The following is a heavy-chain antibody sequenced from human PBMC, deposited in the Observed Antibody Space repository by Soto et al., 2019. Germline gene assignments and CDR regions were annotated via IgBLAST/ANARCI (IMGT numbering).Heavy chain of an antibody. CDR2: ISGSGDNT. CDR3: AKAYTSGWYFYGMDV. Sequence: PVGSLRLSCTASGFTFSSYDMSWVRQAPGKGLEWVSVISGSGDNTYSAGSVKGRFTISRDNSKSTLYLQMNNLRAEDTALYYCAKAYTSGWYFYGMDVWGQGTTVTVSS. J-gene: IGHJ6*02. D-gene: IGHD6-19*01. CDR1: GFTFSSYD. V-gene: IGHV3-23*01.